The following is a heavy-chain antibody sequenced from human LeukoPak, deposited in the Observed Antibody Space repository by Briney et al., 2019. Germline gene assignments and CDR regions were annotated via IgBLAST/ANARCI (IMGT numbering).Heavy chain of an antibody. D-gene: IGHD3-3*01. CDR3: ARGFFGVVTSYYYYGMDV. V-gene: IGHV3-66*01. CDR1: AFTVSSNY. Sequence: GGSLRLSCPPSAFTVSSNYMTWVRQAPGKGLEWVSVIYSGGSTYYADSVKGRFTISRDNSKNTMYLEMNSLRVEDTAVYYCARGFFGVVTSYYYYGMDVWGQGTTVTVSS. J-gene: IGHJ6*02. CDR2: IYSGGST.